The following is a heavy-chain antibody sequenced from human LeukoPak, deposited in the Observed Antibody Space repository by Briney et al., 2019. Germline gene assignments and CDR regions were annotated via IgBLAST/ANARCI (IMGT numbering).Heavy chain of an antibody. CDR2: IYYSGST. V-gene: IGHV4-59*12. CDR1: GGSISSYY. CDR3: ARISLRRGSGSYYFRDY. D-gene: IGHD1-26*01. J-gene: IGHJ4*02. Sequence: SETLSLTCTVSGGSISSYYWSWIRQPPGKGLEWIGYIYYSGSTNYNPSLKSRVTISVDTSKNQFSLKLSSVTAADTAVYYCARISLRRGSGSYYFRDYWGQGTLVTVSS.